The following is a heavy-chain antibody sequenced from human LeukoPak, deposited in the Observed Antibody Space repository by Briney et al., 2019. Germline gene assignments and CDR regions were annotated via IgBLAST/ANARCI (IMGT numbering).Heavy chain of an antibody. CDR3: ARRPIPRPRYSGLNYFDY. V-gene: IGHV3-30*02. Sequence: GGSLRLSCAASGFTFSSYGMHWVRQAPGKGLEWVAFIRYDGSNKYYADSVKGRFTISRDNSKKTLYLQMNSLKAEDTAVYYGARRPIPRPRYSGLNYFDYWGQGTLVTVSS. CDR1: GFTFSSYG. D-gene: IGHD5-18*01. J-gene: IGHJ4*02. CDR2: IRYDGSNK.